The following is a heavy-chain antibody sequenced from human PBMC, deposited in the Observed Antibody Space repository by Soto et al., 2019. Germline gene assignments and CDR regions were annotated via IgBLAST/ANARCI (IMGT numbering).Heavy chain of an antibody. Sequence: SVSNAWMTWVRQAPGKGLEWVGRIKSKTDGGTTDYAAPVKGRFTISRDDSKNTLYLQMNSLKTEDTAVYYCTTDHCISTSCYSAFDIWGQGTMVTVSS. CDR3: TTDHCISTSCYSAFDI. CDR2: IKSKTDGGTT. J-gene: IGHJ3*02. CDR1: SVSNAW. V-gene: IGHV3-15*07. D-gene: IGHD2-2*01.